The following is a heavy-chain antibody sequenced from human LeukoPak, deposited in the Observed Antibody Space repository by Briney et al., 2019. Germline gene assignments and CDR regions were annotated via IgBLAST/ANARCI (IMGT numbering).Heavy chain of an antibody. D-gene: IGHD1-26*01. CDR1: GYTFTSYY. CDR2: INPSGGST. V-gene: IGHV1-46*01. J-gene: IGHJ4*02. Sequence: GSVKDSCKASGYTFTSYYMHWVRQAPGQGLEWMGIINPSGGSTSYAQKFQGRVTMTRDTSTSTVYIELSSLRSEDTAVYYCARDSVGATFAFDYWGQGTLVTVSS. CDR3: ARDSVGATFAFDY.